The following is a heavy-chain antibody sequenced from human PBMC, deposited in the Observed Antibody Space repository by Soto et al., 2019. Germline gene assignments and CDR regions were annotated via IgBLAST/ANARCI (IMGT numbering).Heavy chain of an antibody. D-gene: IGHD2-2*01. Sequence: SETLSLTCAVYGGSFSGYYWSWIRQPPGKGLEWIGEINHSGSTNYNPSLKSRVTISVDTSKNQFSLKLSSVTAADTAVYYCARRRLLVVPAAIGWRTDAFDIWGQGTMVTVSS. CDR3: ARRRLLVVPAAIGWRTDAFDI. V-gene: IGHV4-34*01. CDR1: GGSFSGYY. J-gene: IGHJ3*02. CDR2: INHSGST.